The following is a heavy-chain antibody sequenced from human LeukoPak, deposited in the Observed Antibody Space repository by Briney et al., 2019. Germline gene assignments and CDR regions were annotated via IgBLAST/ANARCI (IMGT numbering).Heavy chain of an antibody. CDR3: AGIPAATGYYYYGMDV. Sequence: SETLSLTCTVSGGSISSYYWSWIPQPPGKGLEWIGYIYYSGSPNYNPSLKSRVTISVDTPKTQFFLKLSSVTAADTAVYYCAGIPAATGYYYYGMDVWGQGTTVTVSS. J-gene: IGHJ6*02. CDR1: GGSISSYY. D-gene: IGHD2-2*01. V-gene: IGHV4-59*12. CDR2: IYYSGSP.